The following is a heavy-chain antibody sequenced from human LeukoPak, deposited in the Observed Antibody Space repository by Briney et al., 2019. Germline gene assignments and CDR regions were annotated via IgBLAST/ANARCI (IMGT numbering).Heavy chain of an antibody. CDR2: ISGSGGST. J-gene: IGHJ6*03. Sequence: PGGSLRLSCAASGFTLSSYAMSWVRQAPGKGLEWVSAISGSGGSTYYADSVKGRFTISRDNSKNTLYLQMNSLRAEDTAVYYCAKGAVPAVRYYYYMDVWGKGTTVTVSS. CDR1: GFTLSSYA. V-gene: IGHV3-23*01. D-gene: IGHD2-2*01. CDR3: AKGAVPAVRYYYYMDV.